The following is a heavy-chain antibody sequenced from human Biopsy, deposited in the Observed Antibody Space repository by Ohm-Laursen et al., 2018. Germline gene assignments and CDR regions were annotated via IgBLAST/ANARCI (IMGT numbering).Heavy chain of an antibody. CDR1: GFTFTHAW. D-gene: IGHD5-12*01. CDR2: IKSKSDGEAT. J-gene: IGHJ4*02. Sequence: SLRLSCTASGFTFTHAWLSWVRQGPGKGLEWLGGIKSKSDGEATDYAAAVQGRFAISRDDSTNTFYLQINSLKSEDTGVFYCTVDLGRGFHWGQGTLVTVSS. CDR3: TVDLGRGFH. V-gene: IGHV3-15*01.